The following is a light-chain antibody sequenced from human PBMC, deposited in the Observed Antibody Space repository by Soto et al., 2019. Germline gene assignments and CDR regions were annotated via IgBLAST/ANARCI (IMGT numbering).Light chain of an antibody. CDR1: SSNNGSDT. CDR2: SYN. Sequence: QSVLTQPPSASGTPGQRVAISCSGSSSNNGSDTVNWYQQLPGTAPKLLIYSYNQRPSGVPDRFSGSKSGTSASLAISGLQSEDEAGYYCAAWDDSLNGPGVFGGGTKLTVL. CDR3: AAWDDSLNGPGV. J-gene: IGLJ3*02. V-gene: IGLV1-44*01.